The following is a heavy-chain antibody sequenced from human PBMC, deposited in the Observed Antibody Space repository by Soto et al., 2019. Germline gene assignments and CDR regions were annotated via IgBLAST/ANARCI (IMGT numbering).Heavy chain of an antibody. Sequence: QVQLVESGGGVVQPGRSLRLSCAASGVTFSSYGRHWVRQAPGKGLEWVAGIWYDGSNKYYADSVKGRFTTSRDNSKNTLYLQMTSLRAEDTAVDYCARDCAGYSSGWYQRGGFDYWGQGTLVTVSS. J-gene: IGHJ4*02. CDR2: IWYDGSNK. CDR1: GVTFSSYG. D-gene: IGHD6-19*01. CDR3: ARDCAGYSSGWYQRGGFDY. V-gene: IGHV3-33*01.